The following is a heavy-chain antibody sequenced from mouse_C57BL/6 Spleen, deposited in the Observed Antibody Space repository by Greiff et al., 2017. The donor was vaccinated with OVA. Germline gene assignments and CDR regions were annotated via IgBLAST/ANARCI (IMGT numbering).Heavy chain of an antibody. D-gene: IGHD1-1*01. Sequence: QVQLKQSGAELVRPGASVKLSCKASGYTFTDYYINWVKQRPGQGLEWIARIYPGSGNTYYNEKFKGKATLTAEKSSSTAYMQLSSLTSEDSAVYCCARDYYGSSYDYAMDYWGQGTSVTVSS. CDR1: GYTFTDYY. CDR2: IYPGSGNT. V-gene: IGHV1-76*01. CDR3: ARDYYGSSYDYAMDY. J-gene: IGHJ4*01.